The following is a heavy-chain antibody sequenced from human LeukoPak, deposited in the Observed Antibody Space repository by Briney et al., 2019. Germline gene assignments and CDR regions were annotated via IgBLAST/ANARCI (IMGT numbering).Heavy chain of an antibody. Sequence: GGSLRLSCAASGFTFSRYWMSWVRQAPGKGLEWVASIKQDGSENYYVDSVKGRFTISRDSATNTLYLQVNSLRVDDTAVYYCARGLYTGDADTTIYYFDYWGQGTLVTVSS. D-gene: IGHD5-18*01. V-gene: IGHV3-7*01. J-gene: IGHJ4*02. CDR2: IKQDGSEN. CDR3: ARGLYTGDADTTIYYFDY. CDR1: GFTFSRYW.